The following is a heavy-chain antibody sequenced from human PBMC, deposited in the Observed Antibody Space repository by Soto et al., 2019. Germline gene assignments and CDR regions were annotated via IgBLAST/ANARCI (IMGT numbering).Heavy chain of an antibody. CDR2: IYYSGST. CDR3: ARDGRSTRLQNWEWFER. D-gene: IGHD7-27*01. J-gene: IGHJ5*02. CDR1: GGSISSGGYY. V-gene: IGHV4-31*03. Sequence: QVQLQESGPGLVKPSQTLSLTCTVSGGSISSGGYYWSWIRQHPGKGLEWIGYIYYSGSTSYNPSIKCRVTISVDTSKNQYSLKLSSVTAADTAVYYCARDGRSTRLQNWEWFERWGQGTLVTVSS.